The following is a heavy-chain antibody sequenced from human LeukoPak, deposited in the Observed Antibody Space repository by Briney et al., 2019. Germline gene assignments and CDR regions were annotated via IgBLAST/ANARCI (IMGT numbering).Heavy chain of an antibody. J-gene: IGHJ4*02. CDR2: ILYDGSNK. CDR1: GFTFGNYA. V-gene: IGHV3-30*04. D-gene: IGHD5/OR15-5a*01. Sequence: GGSLRLSCAASGFTFGNYAMHWVRQAPGKGLEWVTVILYDGSNKYYADSVKGRFTISRDESKSTLYLQMNSLRPEDTAVYYCARESTINLRDYYFDYWGQGTLVTVSS. CDR3: ARESTINLRDYYFDY.